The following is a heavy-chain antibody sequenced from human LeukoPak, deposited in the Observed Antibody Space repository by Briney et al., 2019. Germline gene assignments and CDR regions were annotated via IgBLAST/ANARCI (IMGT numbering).Heavy chain of an antibody. V-gene: IGHV1-46*01. CDR2: INPSGGST. D-gene: IGHD3-10*01. CDR1: GYTFTSYY. CDR3: ARLNRITMVRGVKHPTQRDYYYYMDV. J-gene: IGHJ6*03. Sequence: GASVKVSCKASGYTFTSYYMHWVRQAPGQGLEWMGIINPSGGSTSYAQKFQGRVTMTRDTSTSTVYMELSSLRSEDTAVYYCARLNRITMVRGVKHPTQRDYYYYMDVWGKGTTVTISS.